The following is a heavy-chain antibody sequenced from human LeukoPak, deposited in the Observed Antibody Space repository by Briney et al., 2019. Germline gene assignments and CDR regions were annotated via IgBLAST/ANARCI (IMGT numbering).Heavy chain of an antibody. CDR1: GFTFSSYE. Sequence: GGSLRLSCAASGFTFSSYEMNWVREAPGKGLEWVSYISSSGSTIYYADSVKGRFTISRDNAKNSLYLQMNSLRAEDTAVYYCATTRIAAAGLTDVWGQGTTVTVSS. D-gene: IGHD6-13*01. CDR2: ISSSGSTI. V-gene: IGHV3-48*03. CDR3: ATTRIAAAGLTDV. J-gene: IGHJ6*02.